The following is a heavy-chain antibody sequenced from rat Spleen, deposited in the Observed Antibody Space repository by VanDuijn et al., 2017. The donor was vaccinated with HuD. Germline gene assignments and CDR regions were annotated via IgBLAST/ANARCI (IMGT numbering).Heavy chain of an antibody. CDR2: ISYSGST. V-gene: IGHV3-1*01. CDR1: GYSITSNY. Sequence: EVQLQESGPGLVKPSQSLSLTCSVTGYSITSNYWGWIRKFPGNKMEWMGYISYSGSTSYNPSLRSRISITRDTSKNQLFLQLNSVTTEDTATYYCARSDYDGTYYYGWFAYWGQGTLVTVSS. D-gene: IGHD1-12*02. CDR3: ARSDYDGTYYYGWFAY. J-gene: IGHJ3*01.